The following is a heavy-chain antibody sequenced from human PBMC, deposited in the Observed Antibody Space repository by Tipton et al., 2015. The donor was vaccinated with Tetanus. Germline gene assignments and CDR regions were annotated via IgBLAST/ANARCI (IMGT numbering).Heavy chain of an antibody. Sequence: TLSLTCTVSGGSVSNSFYLWGWIRQPPGKGLEWIGNIYYSGSAYYNPSLKSRVTISIDTSKNQYSLKLSSVTAADTAVYYCGRVPVDDGAKGGNIDYWGQGTQVTVSS. CDR2: IYYSGSA. J-gene: IGHJ4*02. D-gene: IGHD4-23*01. CDR3: GRVPVDDGAKGGNIDY. V-gene: IGHV4-39*07. CDR1: GGSVSNSFYL.